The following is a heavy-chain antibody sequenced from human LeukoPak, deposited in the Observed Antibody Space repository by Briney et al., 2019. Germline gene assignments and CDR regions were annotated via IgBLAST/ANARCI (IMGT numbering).Heavy chain of an antibody. V-gene: IGHV1-24*01. D-gene: IGHD1-26*01. CDR2: FDPEDGET. CDR3: ATGLYSGSYSTAIGDY. CDR1: GYTLTELS. Sequence: ASVKVSCKVSGYTLTELSMHWVRQAPGKGLEWMGGFDPEDGETIYAQKFQGRVTMTEDTSTDTAYMELSSLRSEDTAVYYCATGLYSGSYSTAIGDYWGQGTLVTVSS. J-gene: IGHJ4*02.